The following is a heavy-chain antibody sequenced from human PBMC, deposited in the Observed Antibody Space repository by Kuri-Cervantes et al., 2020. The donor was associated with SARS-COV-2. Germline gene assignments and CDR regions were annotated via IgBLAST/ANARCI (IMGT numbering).Heavy chain of an antibody. CDR2: IYTSGGT. D-gene: IGHD3-22*01. V-gene: IGHV4-61*09. CDR3: ARAPGVPKSGYYDY. CDR1: GDSIGSGSNF. J-gene: IGHJ4*02. Sequence: LRLSCTVSGDSIGSGSNFWSWIRKPAGKGLEWIGYIYTSGGTNYNPSLKSRVTISVDTSKNQFSLKLSSVTAADTAVYYCARAPGVPKSGYYDYWGQGTLVTVSS.